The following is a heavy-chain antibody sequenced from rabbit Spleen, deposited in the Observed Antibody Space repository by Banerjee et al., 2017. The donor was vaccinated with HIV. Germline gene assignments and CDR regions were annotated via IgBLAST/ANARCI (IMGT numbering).Heavy chain of an antibody. CDR3: ARDLPGSGNYPYAKNL. Sequence: QSLEESGGDLVKPGASLTLTCTASGVSFSSSSYMCWVRQAPGKGLEWIACIDTGFGGTTYSASWAKGRFTISKTSSTTVTLQMTSLTAADTATYFCARDLPGSGNYPYAKNLWGPGTLVTVS. V-gene: IGHV1S40*01. J-gene: IGHJ4*01. CDR2: IDTGFGGTT. CDR1: GVSFSSSSY. D-gene: IGHD6-1*01.